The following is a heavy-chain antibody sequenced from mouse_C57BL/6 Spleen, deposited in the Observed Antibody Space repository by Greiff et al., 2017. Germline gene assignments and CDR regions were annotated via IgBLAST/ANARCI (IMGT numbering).Heavy chain of an antibody. CDR1: GYTFTSYW. Sequence: QVQLQQPGAELVMPGASVKLSCKASGYTFTSYWMHWVKQRPGQGLEWIGEIDPSDSYTNYNQKFKGKSTLTVDKSSSTAYMQLSSLTSEDSAVYYCARELLRSYYAMDYWGQGTSVTVSS. V-gene: IGHV1-69*01. CDR2: IDPSDSYT. CDR3: ARELLRSYYAMDY. J-gene: IGHJ4*01. D-gene: IGHD1-1*01.